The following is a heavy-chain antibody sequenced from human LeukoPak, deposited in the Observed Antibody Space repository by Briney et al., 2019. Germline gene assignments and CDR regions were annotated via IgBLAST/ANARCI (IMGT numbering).Heavy chain of an antibody. Sequence: GGSLRLSCVASGFTFSSYWMTWVRQAPGKGLEWVANIKTDGSRIYYVDSVRGRFTISRDNAKNSLYLQMNSLRVEDTAVYYCARDLNWETYWGQGTLVSVSS. CDR2: IKTDGSRI. CDR3: ARDLNWETY. V-gene: IGHV3-7*01. CDR1: GFTFSSYW. D-gene: IGHD7-27*01. J-gene: IGHJ4*02.